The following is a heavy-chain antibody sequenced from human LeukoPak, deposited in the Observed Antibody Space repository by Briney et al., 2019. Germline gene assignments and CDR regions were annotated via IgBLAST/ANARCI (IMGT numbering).Heavy chain of an antibody. CDR1: GFTVSSNY. D-gene: IGHD6-19*01. J-gene: IGHJ4*02. CDR2: IYNGGST. CDR3: ARGPGYSSGWYDY. V-gene: IGHV3-66*01. Sequence: PGGSLRLSCAASGFTVSSNYMSWVRQAPGKGLEWVSVIYNGGSTYYADSVKGRFTISRDNSKNTLYLQMNSLRAEDTAVYYCARGPGYSSGWYDYWGQGTLVTVSS.